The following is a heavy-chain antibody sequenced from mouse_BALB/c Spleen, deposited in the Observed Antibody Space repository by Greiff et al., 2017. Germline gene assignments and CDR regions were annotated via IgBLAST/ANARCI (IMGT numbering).Heavy chain of an antibody. J-gene: IGHJ2*01. D-gene: IGHD2-3*01. CDR3: VRNLYDGYYDY. Sequence: QVQLKESGPGLVAPSKSLSITCTVSGFSLTSYDISWIRQPPGKGLEWLGVIWTGGGTNYNSAFMSRLSISKDNSKSQVFLKMNSLQTDDTAIYYCVRNLYDGYYDYWGQGTTLTVSS. CDR2: IWTGGGT. V-gene: IGHV2-9-2*01. CDR1: GFSLTSYD.